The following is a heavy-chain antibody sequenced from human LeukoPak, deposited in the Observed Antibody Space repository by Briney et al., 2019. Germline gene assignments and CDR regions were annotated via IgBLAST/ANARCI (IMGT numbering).Heavy chain of an antibody. CDR3: AXQXLRPXDAFDI. V-gene: IGHV3-53*01. CDR2: FYSDGTI. J-gene: IGHJ3*02. Sequence: GGSLRLSCPASGFTVSSTYMSWVRQAPGKGLEWVSVFYSDGTIYYADSVKGRFTIPRDISKNTLYLQLNSLRAEDTAGYYCAXQXLRPXDAFDIWGQGTMVTVSS. CDR1: GFTVSSTY.